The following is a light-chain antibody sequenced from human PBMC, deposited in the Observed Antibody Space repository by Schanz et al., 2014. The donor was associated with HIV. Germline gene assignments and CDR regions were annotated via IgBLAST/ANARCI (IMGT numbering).Light chain of an antibody. V-gene: IGLV1-40*01. CDR2: GNS. CDR3: QSYDSSLGGWV. J-gene: IGLJ3*02. CDR1: SSNIGAGYD. Sequence: QSVLTQPPSVSGAPGQRVTISCTGSSSNIGAGYDVHWYQHLPETAPKLLIYGNSNRPSGVPDRFSGSKSGTSASLVITGLQAEDEADYYCQSYDSSLGGWVFGGGTKLTVL.